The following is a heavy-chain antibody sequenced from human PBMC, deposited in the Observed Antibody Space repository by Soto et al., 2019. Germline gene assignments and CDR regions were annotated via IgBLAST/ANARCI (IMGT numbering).Heavy chain of an antibody. CDR3: ARVKNYCSSTSCTGCDP. CDR1: GGTFSSYA. Sequence: QVQLVQSGAEVKKPGSSVKVSCKASGGTFSSYAISWVRQAPGQGLEWMGGIIPIFGTANYAQKFQGRVTITADESTSTAYMELSSLRSEDTAVYYCARVKNYCSSTSCTGCDPWGQGTLVTVSS. D-gene: IGHD2-2*01. V-gene: IGHV1-69*01. CDR2: IIPIFGTA. J-gene: IGHJ5*02.